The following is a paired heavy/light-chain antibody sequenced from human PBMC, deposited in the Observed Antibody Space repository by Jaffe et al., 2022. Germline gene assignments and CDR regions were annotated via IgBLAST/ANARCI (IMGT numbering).Light chain of an antibody. Sequence: QTVVTQEPSLTVSPGGTVTLTCASSTGAVTSGYYPNWFQQKPGQAPRSLIYSTNNKHSWTPARFSGSLLGGKAALTLSGVQPEDEAEYYCLLYYGGAWVFGGGTKLTVL. V-gene: IGLV7-43*01. J-gene: IGLJ3*02. CDR2: STN. CDR3: LLYYGGAWV. CDR1: TGAVTSGYY.
Heavy chain of an antibody. CDR1: GYSISNGYY. Sequence: QVQLQESGPGLVKPSETLSLTCAVSGYSISNGYYWGWVRQPPGKGLEWIGSMYYRGNTYYNPSLKSRVTISVDTSKNQFSLRLTSVTAADTAVYYCARGGGDRSGYFTDYWGQGTLVTVSP. CDR2: MYYRGNT. D-gene: IGHD3-22*01. V-gene: IGHV4-38-2*01. CDR3: ARGGGDRSGYFTDY. J-gene: IGHJ4*02.